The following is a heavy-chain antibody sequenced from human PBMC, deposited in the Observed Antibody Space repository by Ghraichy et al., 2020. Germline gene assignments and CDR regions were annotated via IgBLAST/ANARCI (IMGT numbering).Heavy chain of an antibody. J-gene: IGHJ6*03. D-gene: IGHD3-10*01. V-gene: IGHV1-69*13. Sequence: SVKVSCKASGGTFSSYAISWVRQAPGQGLEWMGGIIPIFGTANYAQKFQGRVTITADESTSTAYMELSSLRSEDTAVYYCARNYYGSGSYPTYYYYYMDVWGKGTTVTVSS. CDR3: ARNYYGSGSYPTYYYYYMDV. CDR1: GGTFSSYA. CDR2: IIPIFGTA.